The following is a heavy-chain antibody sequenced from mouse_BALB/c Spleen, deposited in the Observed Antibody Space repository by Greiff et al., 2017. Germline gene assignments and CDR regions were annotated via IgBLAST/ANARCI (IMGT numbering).Heavy chain of an antibody. V-gene: IGHV1S137*01. J-gene: IGHJ3*01. CDR1: GYTFTDYA. CDR3: AREGSPAWFAY. Sequence: QVQLKQSGAELVRPGVSVKISCKGSGYTFTDYAMHWVKQSHAKSLEWIGVISTYYGDASYNQKFKGKATMTVDKSSSTAYMELARLTSEDSAIYYCAREGSPAWFAYWGQGTLVTVSA. CDR2: ISTYYGDA.